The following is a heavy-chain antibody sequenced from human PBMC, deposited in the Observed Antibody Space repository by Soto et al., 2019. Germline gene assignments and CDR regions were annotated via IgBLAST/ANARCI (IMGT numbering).Heavy chain of an antibody. D-gene: IGHD2-15*01. V-gene: IGHV3-30*18. CDR1: GFSFKSHG. Sequence: QVQLVESGGGVVQPGRPLRLSCAVSGFSFKSHGMHWVRQAPGKGLEWVAFISYDGKDANYADSVKGRFTISRDNSKDALYLQMGSLRGEDTAVYFCAKDHRNGGSRVDYWGQGTLVTVSS. J-gene: IGHJ4*02. CDR3: AKDHRNGGSRVDY. CDR2: ISYDGKDA.